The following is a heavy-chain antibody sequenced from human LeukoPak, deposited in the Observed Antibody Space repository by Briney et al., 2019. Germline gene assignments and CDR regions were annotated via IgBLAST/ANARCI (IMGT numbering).Heavy chain of an antibody. CDR3: AKDLEYTMIGVVKPRFFDY. D-gene: IGHD3-22*01. CDR2: ISGSGGST. J-gene: IGHJ4*02. V-gene: IGHV3-23*01. Sequence: GGSLRLSCAASGFTFISYAVRGVRQAPGTGLEWVSAISGSGGSTYYADSVKGRFTISRDNSKNTLYLQMNSLRAEDTAVYYCAKDLEYTMIGVVKPRFFDYWGQGTLVTVSS. CDR1: GFTFISYA.